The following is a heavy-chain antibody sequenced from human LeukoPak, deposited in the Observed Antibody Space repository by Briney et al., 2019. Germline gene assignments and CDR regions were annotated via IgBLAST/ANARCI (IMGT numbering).Heavy chain of an antibody. Sequence: SETLSLTCTVSGGSISSGGYYWSWIRQHPGKGLEWIGYIYYSGSTYYNPSLKSRVTISVDTSKNQFSLKLSSVTAADTAVYYCARASDSTYYDYVWGSYRRPEYFDYWGQGTLVTVSS. CDR2: IYYSGST. CDR1: GGSISSGGYY. J-gene: IGHJ4*02. CDR3: ARASDSTYYDYVWGSYRRPEYFDY. V-gene: IGHV4-31*03. D-gene: IGHD3-16*02.